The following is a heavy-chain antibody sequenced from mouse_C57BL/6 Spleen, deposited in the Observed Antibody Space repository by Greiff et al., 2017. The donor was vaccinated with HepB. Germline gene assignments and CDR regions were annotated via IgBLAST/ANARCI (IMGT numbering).Heavy chain of an antibody. J-gene: IGHJ4*01. CDR3: ARRRHYYDYEGGYAMDY. CDR2: IYPGDGDT. V-gene: IGHV1-82*01. CDR1: GYAFSSSW. D-gene: IGHD2-4*01. Sequence: QVQLQQSGPELVKPGASVKISCKASGYAFSSSWMNWVKQRPGKGLEWIGRIYPGDGDTNYNGKFKGKATLTADKSSSTAYMQLSSLTSEDSAVYYCARRRHYYDYEGGYAMDYWGQGTSVTVSS.